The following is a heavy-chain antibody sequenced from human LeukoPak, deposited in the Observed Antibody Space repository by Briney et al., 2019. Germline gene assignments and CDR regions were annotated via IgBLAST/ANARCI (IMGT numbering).Heavy chain of an antibody. Sequence: ASVKVSCKASGYTFTSYDINRVRQATGQGLEWMGWMNPNSGNTGYAQKFQGRVTMTRNTSISTAYMELSSLRSEDTAVYYCARVPHHFRRYGSGFDYWGQGTLVTVSS. J-gene: IGHJ4*02. CDR2: MNPNSGNT. CDR3: ARVPHHFRRYGSGFDY. CDR1: GYTFTSYD. V-gene: IGHV1-8*01. D-gene: IGHD3-10*01.